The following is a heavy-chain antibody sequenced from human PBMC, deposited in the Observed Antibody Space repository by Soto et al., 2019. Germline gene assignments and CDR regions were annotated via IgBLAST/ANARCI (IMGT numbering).Heavy chain of an antibody. Sequence: WGSLRLSCASSGFTFSSYGMHWVRQAPGKGLEWVAVISYYGSNKYYADSVKGRLTISRDNSKNTLYLQMNSLRAEDTAVYYCAKEKGGGYSPLDYWGQGTMVTVSS. J-gene: IGHJ4*02. CDR1: GFTFSSYG. CDR2: ISYYGSNK. CDR3: AKEKGGGYSPLDY. V-gene: IGHV3-30*18. D-gene: IGHD5-18*01.